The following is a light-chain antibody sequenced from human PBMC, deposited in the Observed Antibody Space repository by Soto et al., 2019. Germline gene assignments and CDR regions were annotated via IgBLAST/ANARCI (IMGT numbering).Light chain of an antibody. CDR2: RNN. CDR3: AAWDDSVSAVV. Sequence: QSVLTQPPSASGTPGQRVTISCSGSSSNIGSNYVYWYQQLPETAPKVLIYRNNQRPSGVPERFSGSKSGTSASLAISGLRSEDEGDYYCAAWDDSVSAVVFGGGTKLTVL. V-gene: IGLV1-47*01. J-gene: IGLJ2*01. CDR1: SSNIGSNY.